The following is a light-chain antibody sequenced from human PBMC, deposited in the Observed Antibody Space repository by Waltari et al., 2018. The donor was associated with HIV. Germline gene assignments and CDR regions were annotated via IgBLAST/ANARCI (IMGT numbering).Light chain of an antibody. J-gene: IGLJ3*02. CDR1: SPHIGSNT. CDR2: SYG. Sequence: QSVLNQSPSASGTPGQRVIIPCSGRSPHIGSNTVTWYQQFPGTAPKLLIYSYGQRPSGVPERFSGSKSATSASLAISGLRSEDEADYYCATWDDSLNAWVFGGGTKLTVL. V-gene: IGLV1-44*01. CDR3: ATWDDSLNAWV.